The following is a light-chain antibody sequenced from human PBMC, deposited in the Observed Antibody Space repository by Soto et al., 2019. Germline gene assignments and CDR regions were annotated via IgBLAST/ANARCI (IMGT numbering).Light chain of an antibody. Sequence: EIVMTPSPATRSVSPGERATLSCRACQSVSSNSAWYQQKPGQAPRLLIYGASTRATGIPARFSGSGSGTEFTLTISSLQSEDFAVYYCQQYNNWPPWTFGQGTKVDI. CDR2: GAS. CDR1: QSVSSN. CDR3: QQYNNWPPWT. J-gene: IGKJ1*01. V-gene: IGKV3-15*01.